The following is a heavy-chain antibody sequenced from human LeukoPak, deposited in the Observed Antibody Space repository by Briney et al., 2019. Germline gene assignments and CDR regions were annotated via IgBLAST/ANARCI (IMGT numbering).Heavy chain of an antibody. Sequence: GASVKVSCKASGYTFSTYGISWVRQAPGQGLEWMGWISTYNGNTNYAQKFQGRVTMTRDTSTSTVYMELSSLRSEDTAVYYCARSRGMTYYYGSGSYPTFDYWGQGTLVTVSS. CDR2: ISTYNGNT. CDR1: GYTFSTYG. V-gene: IGHV1-18*01. J-gene: IGHJ4*02. D-gene: IGHD3-10*01. CDR3: ARSRGMTYYYGSGSYPTFDY.